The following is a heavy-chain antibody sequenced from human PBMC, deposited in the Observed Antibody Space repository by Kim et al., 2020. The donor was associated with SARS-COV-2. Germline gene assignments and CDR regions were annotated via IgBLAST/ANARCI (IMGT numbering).Heavy chain of an antibody. J-gene: IGHJ6*01. V-gene: IGHV1-69*13. CDR2: IIPIFDAT. CDR3: ARGRYGSASWELDHYYYY. D-gene: IGHD3-10*01. Sequence: SVKVSCKSSGGSFKSYAFTWVRQAPGRGLEWVGGIIPIFDATHYARKFQGRVTITADERTSTAYMELSGLRSDDSATYYCARGRYGSASWELDHYYYY. CDR1: GGSFKSYA.